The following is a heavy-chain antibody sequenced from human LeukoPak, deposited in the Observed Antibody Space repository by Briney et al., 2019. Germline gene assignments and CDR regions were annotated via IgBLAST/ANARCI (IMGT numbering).Heavy chain of an antibody. D-gene: IGHD6-6*01. Sequence: GGSLRLSCAASGFTFTTYAMTWVRQAPGKGLEWVSFISGSGDSAYYADSAKGRFTISRDYSKNTLYLQMNSLRAEDTAIYYCARDKSIATRPIFDYWGQGTLVTVSS. CDR1: GFTFTTYA. J-gene: IGHJ4*02. CDR3: ARDKSIATRPIFDY. CDR2: ISGSGDSA. V-gene: IGHV3-23*01.